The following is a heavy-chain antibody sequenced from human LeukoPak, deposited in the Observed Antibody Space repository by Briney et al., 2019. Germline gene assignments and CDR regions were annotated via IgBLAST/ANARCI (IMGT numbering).Heavy chain of an antibody. CDR2: ISYSGST. Sequence: SETLSLTCTVSGGSISSYYWSWIRQPPGKGLEWIGYISYSGSTNFNPSLKSRVTISVDKSKNQFSLKLTSGTSADPALEYCAREGNPGTDPNRFGPLGQGTLVTVSS. CDR3: AREGNPGTDPNRFGP. D-gene: IGHD1/OR15-1a*01. J-gene: IGHJ5*02. CDR1: GGSISSYY. V-gene: IGHV4-59*12.